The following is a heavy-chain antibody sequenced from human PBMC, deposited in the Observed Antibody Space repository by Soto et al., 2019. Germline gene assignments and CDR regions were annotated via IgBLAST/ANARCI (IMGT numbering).Heavy chain of an antibody. CDR1: GGSFRRES. V-gene: IGHV1-69*15. D-gene: IGHD2-15*01. Sequence: QVQLVQSGAEVKKPGSSVKVSCQASGGSFRRESINWVRQAPGQGPEWMGNILPFFGTADYAQKFQGRLTLTADVSTITVYMELSSLRFEDTAVYYCARGHEFGGNSDAFEVWGQGTMVIVSS. J-gene: IGHJ3*01. CDR2: ILPFFGTA. CDR3: ARGHEFGGNSDAFEV.